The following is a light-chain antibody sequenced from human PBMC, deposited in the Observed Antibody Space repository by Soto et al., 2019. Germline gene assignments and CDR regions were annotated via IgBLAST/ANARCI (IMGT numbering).Light chain of an antibody. CDR3: QQYGNSPRT. CDR2: CAS. Sequence: EIVLTQSPGTLSLSPGERATLSCRASQSVASSYLAWYRQRPGQPPRLLIYCASSRATGIPDRFSGSGSGTDFALTISGLEPEDFAGYYCQQYGNSPRTFGQGTKVEIK. V-gene: IGKV3-20*01. J-gene: IGKJ1*01. CDR1: QSVASSY.